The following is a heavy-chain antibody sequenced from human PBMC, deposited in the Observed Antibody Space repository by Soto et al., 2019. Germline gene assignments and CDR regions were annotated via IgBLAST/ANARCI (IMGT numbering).Heavy chain of an antibody. V-gene: IGHV4-34*01. J-gene: IGHJ6*02. CDR1: GGSFSGYY. D-gene: IGHD5-18*01. CDR2: INHSGST. CDR3: ARVAYSYGYYYYGMDV. Sequence: SETLSLTCAVYGGSFSGYYWSWIRQPPGKGLEWIGEINHSGSTNYNPSLKSRVTISVDTSKNQFSLKLSSVTAADSAVYYCARVAYSYGYYYYGMDVWGQGTTVTVSS.